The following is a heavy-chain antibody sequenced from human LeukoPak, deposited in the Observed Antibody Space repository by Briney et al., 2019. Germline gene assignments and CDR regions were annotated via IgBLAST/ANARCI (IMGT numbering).Heavy chain of an antibody. Sequence: SETLSLTCIVSGGSISSGSYYWRWIRQPAGKGLEWIGRIYTSGSTNYNSSLKSRVTISVDTSKNQFSLKLSSVTAADTAVYYCARGDDYYDSSGYYAKWFDPWGQGTLVTVSS. CDR1: GGSISSGSYY. V-gene: IGHV4-61*02. J-gene: IGHJ5*02. CDR2: IYTSGST. CDR3: ARGDDYYDSSGYYAKWFDP. D-gene: IGHD3-22*01.